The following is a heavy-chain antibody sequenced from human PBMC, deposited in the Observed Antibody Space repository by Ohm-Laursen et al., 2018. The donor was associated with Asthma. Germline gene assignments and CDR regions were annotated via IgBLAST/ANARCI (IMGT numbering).Heavy chain of an antibody. CDR1: GFTFSSYW. D-gene: IGHD3-10*01. Sequence: SLRLSCSASGFTFSSYWMSWVRQAPGKGLEWVANIKQDGSEKYYVDSVKGRFTTSRDNAKNSLYLQMNSLRAEDTAVYYCARASYYGSGRDAFDIWGQGTMVTVSS. CDR2: IKQDGSEK. J-gene: IGHJ3*02. CDR3: ARASYYGSGRDAFDI. V-gene: IGHV3-7*01.